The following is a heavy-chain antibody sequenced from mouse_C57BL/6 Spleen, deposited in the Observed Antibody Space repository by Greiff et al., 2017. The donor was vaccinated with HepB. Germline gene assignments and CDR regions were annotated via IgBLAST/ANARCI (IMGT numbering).Heavy chain of an antibody. D-gene: IGHD2-4*01. V-gene: IGHV14-4*01. CDR2: IDPENGDT. Sequence: VQLQQSGAELVRPGASVKLSCTASGFNIKDDYMHWVKQRPEQGLEWIGWIDPENGDTEYASKLQGKATITADSSSNTAYLQLSSLTSEDTAVYYCTKAHDSRFAYWGQGTLVTVSA. J-gene: IGHJ3*01. CDR3: TKAHDSRFAY. CDR1: GFNIKDDY.